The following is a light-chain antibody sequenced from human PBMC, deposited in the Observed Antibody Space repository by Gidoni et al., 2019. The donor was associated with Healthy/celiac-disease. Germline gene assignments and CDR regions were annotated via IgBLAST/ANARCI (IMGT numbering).Light chain of an antibody. CDR2: GNS. Sequence: QSVLTTPHSVHGAPGQKVTSSCTGSSSNIGAGYDVHWYQQLPGTAPKLLIYGNSNRPSGVPDRFSGSKSGTSASLAITGLQAEDEADYYCQSYDSSLSGYVFGTGTKVTVL. V-gene: IGLV1-40*01. J-gene: IGLJ1*01. CDR3: QSYDSSLSGYV. CDR1: SSNIGAGYD.